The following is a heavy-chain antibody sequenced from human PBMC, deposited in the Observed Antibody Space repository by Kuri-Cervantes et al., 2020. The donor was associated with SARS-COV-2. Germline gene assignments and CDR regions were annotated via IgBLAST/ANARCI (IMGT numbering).Heavy chain of an antibody. CDR3: ARLLFWSGFVDS. CDR2: IYPADSET. V-gene: IGHV5-51*07. J-gene: IGHJ4*02. D-gene: IGHD3-3*01. Sequence: GESLKISCQGSGYSFSSYWIGWVHQMPGKGLEWMGIIYPADSETRYSPSFQGQVTISADKSTTTAYLQWSSLKASDTAMYYCARLLFWSGFVDSWGQGTLVTVSS. CDR1: GYSFSSYW.